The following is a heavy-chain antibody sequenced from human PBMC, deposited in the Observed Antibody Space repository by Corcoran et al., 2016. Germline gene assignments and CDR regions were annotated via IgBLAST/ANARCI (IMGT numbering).Heavy chain of an antibody. J-gene: IGHJ6*02. V-gene: IGHV4-34*01. Sequence: QVQLQQWGAGLLKPSETLSLTCAVYGGSFSGYYWSWIRQPPGKGLEWIGEINHSGSTNYNPSLKSRVTISVDTSKNQFSLELSSVTAADTAVYYCARGIVVAPRRGMDVWGQGTTVTVSS. D-gene: IGHD2-15*01. CDR2: INHSGST. CDR1: GGSFSGYY. CDR3: ARGIVVAPRRGMDV.